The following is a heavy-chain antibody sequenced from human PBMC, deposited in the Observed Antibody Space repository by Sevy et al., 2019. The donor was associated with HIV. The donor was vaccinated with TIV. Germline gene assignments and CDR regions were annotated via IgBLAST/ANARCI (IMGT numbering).Heavy chain of an antibody. CDR2: ISGSGGRT. V-gene: IGHV3-23*01. D-gene: IGHD3-22*01. CDR3: TKGDYYDTSGYSGYFDA. J-gene: IGHJ4*02. CDR1: GFTFGSYA. Sequence: GEFLKISCAASGFTFGSYAMRWVRQAPGKGLEWVSSISGSGGRTYYADSVKGRFTISRDNSKNTLYLQMNSLRAEDTAVYYCTKGDYYDTSGYSGYFDAWGQGTLVTVSS.